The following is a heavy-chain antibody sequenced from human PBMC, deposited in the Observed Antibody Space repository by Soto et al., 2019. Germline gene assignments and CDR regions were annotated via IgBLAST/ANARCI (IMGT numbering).Heavy chain of an antibody. Sequence: PSETLSLTCTVSGGSISSSSYYWGWIRQPPGKGLEWIGSIYYSGSTYYNPSLKSRVTISVDTSKNQFSLKLSSVTAADTAVYYCARGSYTIFGVVMDVWGQGTTVTVSS. CDR2: IYYSGST. CDR1: GGSISSSSYY. J-gene: IGHJ6*02. CDR3: ARGSYTIFGVVMDV. D-gene: IGHD3-3*01. V-gene: IGHV4-39*01.